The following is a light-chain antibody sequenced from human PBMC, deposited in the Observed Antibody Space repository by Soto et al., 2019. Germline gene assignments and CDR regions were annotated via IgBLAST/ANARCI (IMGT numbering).Light chain of an antibody. Sequence: DIQMTQSPSTLSASAGDRVTITCRASQSINNCLAWYQQKPGKAPTLLIYDASSLESGVPSRFSGSGSGTEFTLTISSLQPDDFATYYCQQYERLATFGQGTKVEIK. V-gene: IGKV1-5*01. J-gene: IGKJ1*01. CDR3: QQYERLAT. CDR1: QSINNC. CDR2: DAS.